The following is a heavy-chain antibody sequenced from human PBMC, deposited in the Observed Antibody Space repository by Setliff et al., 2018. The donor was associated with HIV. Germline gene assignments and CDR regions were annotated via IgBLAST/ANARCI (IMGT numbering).Heavy chain of an antibody. CDR3: ASPRGHSGYGYFDY. CDR1: GYTLTSYD. J-gene: IGHJ4*02. D-gene: IGHD5-12*01. Sequence: ASVKVSCKASGYTLTSYDINWVRQATGQGLEWMGWMNPNSGDTGYAQKFQDRVTMTRNTSISTAYMELSSLRSEDTAVYYCASPRGHSGYGYFDYWGQGTLVTVSS. CDR2: MNPNSGDT. V-gene: IGHV1-8*02.